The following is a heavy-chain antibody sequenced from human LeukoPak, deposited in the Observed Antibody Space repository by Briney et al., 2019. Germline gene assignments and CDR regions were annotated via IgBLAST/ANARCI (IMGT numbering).Heavy chain of an antibody. Sequence: SETLSLTCAVYGGSFSGYYWSWIRQPPGKGLEWIGEINHSGSTNYNPSLKSRVTISVDTSKNQFSLKLSSVTAADTAVYYCARGRGFAFLRGDWFDPWGQGTLVIVSS. D-gene: IGHD3-3*02. CDR1: GGSFSGYY. V-gene: IGHV4-34*01. CDR2: INHSGST. CDR3: ARGRGFAFLRGDWFDP. J-gene: IGHJ5*02.